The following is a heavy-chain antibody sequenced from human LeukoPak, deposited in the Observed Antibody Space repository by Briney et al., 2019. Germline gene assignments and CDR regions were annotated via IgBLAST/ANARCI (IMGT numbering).Heavy chain of an antibody. V-gene: IGHV4-34*01. CDR3: ARDIGDFVSDF. CDR2: ISHSGST. CDR1: GGSLSGYY. D-gene: IGHD2-21*02. J-gene: IGHJ4*02. Sequence: SETLSLTCVVSGGSLSGYYWGWIRRPPGRGLEWIGEISHSGSTNYTPSLKSRVTILVDTSKNQLSLKLNSVTAADTAVYYCARDIGDFVSDFWGQGTLVTVSS.